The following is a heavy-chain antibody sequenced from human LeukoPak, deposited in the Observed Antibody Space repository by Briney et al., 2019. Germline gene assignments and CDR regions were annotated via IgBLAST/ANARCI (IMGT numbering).Heavy chain of an antibody. D-gene: IGHD5-24*01. CDR3: ARGRGWIDP. V-gene: IGHV3-7*01. Sequence: GGSLRLSCAASGFTFTNNWMTWFRQAPGKGLEWVANVNEDGSEKNYVDSVKGRFTISRDNAKNSVYLHMNNLRVEETAVYYCARGRGWIDPWGQGTLVTVSS. CDR1: GFTFTNNW. CDR2: VNEDGSEK. J-gene: IGHJ5*02.